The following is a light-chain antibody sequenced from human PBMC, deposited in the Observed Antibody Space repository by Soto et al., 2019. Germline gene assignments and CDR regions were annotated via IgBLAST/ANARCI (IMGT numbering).Light chain of an antibody. CDR2: GAS. Sequence: EIVLTQYPGTLSLSPGERATRSCRASQSVSSSYLAWYQQKPGQAPRLLIYGASSRATGIPDRFSGSGSGTDFTLTISRLEPEDFAVYYCQQYGSSPETFGQGTKADIK. CDR1: QSVSSSY. J-gene: IGKJ1*01. CDR3: QQYGSSPET. V-gene: IGKV3-20*01.